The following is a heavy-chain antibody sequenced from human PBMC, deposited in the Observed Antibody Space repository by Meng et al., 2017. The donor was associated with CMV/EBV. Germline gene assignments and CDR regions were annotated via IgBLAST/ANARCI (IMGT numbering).Heavy chain of an antibody. CDR1: GYTFTSYA. CDR2: INPSGGST. V-gene: IGHV1-46*01. CDR3: ARERATCGGDCYRGWLDP. D-gene: IGHD2-21*01. Sequence: ASVKVSCKASGYTFTSYAMNWVRQAPGQGLEWMGIINPSGGSTSYAQKFQGRVTMTRDTSTSTVYMELSSLRSEDTAVYYCARERATCGGDCYRGWLDPWGQGTLVTVSS. J-gene: IGHJ5*02.